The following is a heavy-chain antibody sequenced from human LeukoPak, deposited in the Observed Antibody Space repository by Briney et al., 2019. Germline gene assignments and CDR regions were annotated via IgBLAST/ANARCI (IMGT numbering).Heavy chain of an antibody. CDR1: GYSFTSYW. D-gene: IGHD3-16*01. V-gene: IGHV5-51*01. CDR2: IYPGDSDT. J-gene: IGHJ4*02. CDR3: AKGTANYVWYFDY. Sequence: GESLKISCKGSGYSFTSYWIGWVRQMLGKGLEWMGIIYPGDSDTRYSPSFQGQVTISADKSISTAYLQWSSLKASDTAMYYCAKGTANYVWYFDYWGQGTLVTVSS.